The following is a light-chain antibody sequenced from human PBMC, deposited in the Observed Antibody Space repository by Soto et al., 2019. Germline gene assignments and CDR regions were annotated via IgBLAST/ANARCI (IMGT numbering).Light chain of an antibody. Sequence: QSVLTQPPSVSGAPGQRVTISCTGSSSNIGAGRDVYWYQQLPGKAPKLLIYDVSNRPSGVPDRFSGSKSGASASLAITGLHAQEAAEYAGLYYDSYMGSTLYVFGTGTKLTVL. J-gene: IGLJ1*01. V-gene: IGLV1-40*01. CDR3: LYYDSYMGSTLYV. CDR1: SSNIGAGRD. CDR2: DVS.